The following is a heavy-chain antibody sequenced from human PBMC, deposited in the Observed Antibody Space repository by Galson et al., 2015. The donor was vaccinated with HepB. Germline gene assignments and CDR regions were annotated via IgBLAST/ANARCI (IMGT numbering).Heavy chain of an antibody. J-gene: IGHJ5*02. D-gene: IGHD4-23*01. CDR2: IKQDGSEK. CDR1: GFTFSSYW. V-gene: IGHV3-7*01. CDR3: ARVKGDGGLYNWFDP. Sequence: SLRLSCAASGFTFSSYWMSWVRQAPGKGLEWVANIKQDGSEKYYVDSVKGRFTISRDNAKNSLYLQMNSLRAEDTAVYYCARVKGDGGLYNWFDPWGQGTLVTVSS.